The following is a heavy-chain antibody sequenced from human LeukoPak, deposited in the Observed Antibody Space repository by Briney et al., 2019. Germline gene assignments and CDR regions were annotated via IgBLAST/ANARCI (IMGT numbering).Heavy chain of an antibody. V-gene: IGHV1-69*13. CDR2: IIPIFGTA. CDR3: AREIVVVPAAIPKVPHYYYYYGMDV. D-gene: IGHD2-2*01. J-gene: IGHJ6*02. CDR1: GGTFSSYA. Sequence: ASVKVSCKASGGTFSSYAISWVRQAPGQGPEWMGGIIPIFGTANYAQKFQGRVTITADESTSTAYVELSSLRSEDTAVYYCAREIVVVPAAIPKVPHYYYYYGMDVWGQGTTVTVSS.